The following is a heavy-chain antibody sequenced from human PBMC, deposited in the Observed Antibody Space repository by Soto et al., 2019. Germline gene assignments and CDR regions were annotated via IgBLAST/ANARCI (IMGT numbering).Heavy chain of an antibody. CDR3: TRGPRPISTGTGAY. CDR2: IYNDGTYS. V-gene: IGHV3-74*01. CDR1: GFIFKMYW. Sequence: SLRLSCAASGFIFKMYWMHWVRQSPGKGLVWISRIYNDGTYSDYADSVRGRFTISRDNVNDTLYLQMNNLRAEDSGLYYCTRGPRPISTGTGAYWGQGTQVTVSS. D-gene: IGHD3-10*01. J-gene: IGHJ4*02.